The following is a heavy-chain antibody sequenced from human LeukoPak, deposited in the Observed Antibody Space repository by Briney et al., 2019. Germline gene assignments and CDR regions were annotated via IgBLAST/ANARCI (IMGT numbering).Heavy chain of an antibody. CDR3: AREGGIYDFWSGFFDY. D-gene: IGHD3-3*01. CDR2: IKQDGSEK. J-gene: IGHJ4*02. CDR1: GFTFSSYW. Sequence: GGSLRLSCAASGFTFSSYWMSWVRQAPGKGLEWVANIKQDGSEKYYVDSVKGRFTISRDNAKNSLYLQMNSLRAEDTAVYYCAREGGIYDFWSGFFDYWGQGTLVTVSS. V-gene: IGHV3-7*01.